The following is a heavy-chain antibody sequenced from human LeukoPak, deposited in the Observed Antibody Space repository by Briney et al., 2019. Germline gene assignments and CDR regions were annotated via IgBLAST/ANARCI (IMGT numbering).Heavy chain of an antibody. V-gene: IGHV3-23*01. D-gene: IGHD6-6*01. J-gene: IGHJ4*02. Sequence: PGGSLRLSCAASGFTFSSYAVTWVRQAPGKGLEWVSAMTSGGGTYYADSVKGRFTISRDNSKNTVYLQMNSLRAEDTAVYYCAKDLTRSSGGFDYWGQGTLVTVSS. CDR3: AKDLTRSSGGFDY. CDR1: GFTFSSYA. CDR2: MTSGGGT.